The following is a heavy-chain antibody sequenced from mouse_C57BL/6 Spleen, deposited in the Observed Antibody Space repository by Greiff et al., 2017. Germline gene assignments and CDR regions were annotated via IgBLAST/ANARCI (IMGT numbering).Heavy chain of an antibody. D-gene: IGHD1-1*01. Sequence: EVQRVESGGGLVKPGGSLKLSCAASGFTFSDYGMHWVRQAPEKGLEWVAYISSGSSTIYTADTVKGRFTITSDNAKNTLFLQRTSLRSEDTAMYYCARTLSWFDYWGQGTTLTVSS. CDR2: ISSGSSTI. CDR3: ARTLSWFDY. V-gene: IGHV5-17*01. J-gene: IGHJ2*01. CDR1: GFTFSDYG.